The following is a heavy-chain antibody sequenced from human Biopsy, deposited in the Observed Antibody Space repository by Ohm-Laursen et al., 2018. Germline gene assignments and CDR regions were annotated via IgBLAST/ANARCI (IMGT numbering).Heavy chain of an antibody. CDR1: GASVRSHF. CDR3: ARLSTLFGVADFTDD. CDR2: ISNSGTT. J-gene: IGHJ4*02. D-gene: IGHD3-3*01. V-gene: IGHV4-59*08. Sequence: TLSLTCTLPGASVRSHFLTWIRQPPGKGLQWIGSISNSGTTKSSPSLKSRVNISLHTSKNQLSLKLTSVTAADTAVYYCARLSTLFGVADFTDDWGQGTLVTVSS.